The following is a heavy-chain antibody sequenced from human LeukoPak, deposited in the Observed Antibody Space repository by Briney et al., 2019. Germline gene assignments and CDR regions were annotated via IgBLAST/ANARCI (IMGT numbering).Heavy chain of an antibody. V-gene: IGHV4-4*07. J-gene: IGHJ6*03. CDR1: GGSISSYY. Sequence: PSETLSLXCTVSGGSISSYYWSWIRQPAGKGLEWIGRIYTSGSTNYNPSLKSRVTMSVDTSKNQFSLKLSSATAADTAVYYCARVSQAPAYCSGGSCYSYPLYYYYMDVWGKGTTVTVSS. D-gene: IGHD2-15*01. CDR2: IYTSGST. CDR3: ARVSQAPAYCSGGSCYSYPLYYYYMDV.